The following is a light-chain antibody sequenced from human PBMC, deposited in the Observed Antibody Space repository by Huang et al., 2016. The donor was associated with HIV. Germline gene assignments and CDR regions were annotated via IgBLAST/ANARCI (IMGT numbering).Light chain of an antibody. J-gene: IGKJ4*01. Sequence: DIQMTQSQSSLSASVGDRVTITCQASQGISNYLNWFQQKSGKAPKLLISESSNLETGVSSRFSASGSGTHFTFTVSNLQPEDIATYYCQQYQNLPFTFGGGTKVEIK. CDR2: ESS. CDR3: QQYQNLPFT. V-gene: IGKV1-33*01. CDR1: QGISNY.